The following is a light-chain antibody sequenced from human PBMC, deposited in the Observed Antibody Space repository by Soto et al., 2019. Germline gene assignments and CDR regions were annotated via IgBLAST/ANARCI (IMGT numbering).Light chain of an antibody. J-gene: IGLJ2*01. Sequence: QSVLTQPASVSGSPGQSITLSCTGTSSDVGSYNLVSWYQLHPGKAPKFMIYEGTKRPSGVSNRFSGSKSGSTASLTISGLQAEDEADYYCCSYAGSSNYVVFGGGTKVTVL. CDR2: EGT. CDR1: SSDVGSYNL. CDR3: CSYAGSSNYVV. V-gene: IGLV2-23*01.